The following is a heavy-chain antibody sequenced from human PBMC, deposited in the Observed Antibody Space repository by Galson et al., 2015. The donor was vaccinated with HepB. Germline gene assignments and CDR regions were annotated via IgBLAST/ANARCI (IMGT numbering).Heavy chain of an antibody. CDR3: ARAVEASGWHPGAFDI. CDR1: GFTFSSYS. J-gene: IGHJ3*02. CDR2: ISSSSSYI. Sequence: SLRLSCAASGFTFSSYSMNWVRQAPGKGLEWVSSISSSSSYIYYADSVKGRFTISRDNAKNSLYLQMNSLRAEDTAVYYCARAVEASGWHPGAFDIWGQGTMVTVSS. V-gene: IGHV3-21*01. D-gene: IGHD6-19*01.